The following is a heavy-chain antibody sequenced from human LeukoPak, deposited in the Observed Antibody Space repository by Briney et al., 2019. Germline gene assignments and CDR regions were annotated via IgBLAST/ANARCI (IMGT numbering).Heavy chain of an antibody. CDR3: ARGANDYGGNNYYYYMDV. CDR1: GYTFTSYD. D-gene: IGHD4-23*01. CDR2: MNPNSGNT. J-gene: IGHJ6*03. Sequence: ASVKVSCKASGYTFTSYDINWVRQATGQGLEWMGWMNPNSGNTGYAQKFQGRVTMTRNTSISTAYMELSSLRSEDMAVYYCARGANDYGGNNYYYYMDVWGKGTTVTVSS. V-gene: IGHV1-8*01.